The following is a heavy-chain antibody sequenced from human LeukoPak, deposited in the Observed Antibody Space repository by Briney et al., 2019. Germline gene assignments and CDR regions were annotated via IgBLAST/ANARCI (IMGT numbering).Heavy chain of an antibody. J-gene: IGHJ4*02. CDR3: THGSMYQLDY. V-gene: IGHV3-48*01. Sequence: GGSLRLSCAASGFTFSSYSMNWVRQAPGKGLEWVSYISSSSSTIYYADSVKGRFTISRDNSKNTLYLQMNSLRAEDTAVYYCTHGSMYQLDYWGQGTLVTVSS. CDR1: GFTFSSYS. CDR2: ISSSSSTI. D-gene: IGHD2-2*01.